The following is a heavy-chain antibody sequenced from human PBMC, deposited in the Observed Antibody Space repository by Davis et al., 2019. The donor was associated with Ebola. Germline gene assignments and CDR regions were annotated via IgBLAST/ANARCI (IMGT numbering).Heavy chain of an antibody. CDR2: ISSSSSYI. CDR3: ARAPALFGPAYY. J-gene: IGHJ4*02. V-gene: IGHV3-21*01. D-gene: IGHD3/OR15-3a*01. CDR1: GFKLSSYE. Sequence: PGGSLRLSCAASGFKLSSYEMTWVRQAPGKGLEWVSSISSSSSYIYYADSVKGRFTISRDNAKNSLYLQMNSLRAEDTAVYYCARAPALFGPAYYWGQGTLVTVSS.